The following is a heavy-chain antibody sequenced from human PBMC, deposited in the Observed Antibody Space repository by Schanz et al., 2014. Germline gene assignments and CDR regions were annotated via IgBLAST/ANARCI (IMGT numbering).Heavy chain of an antibody. CDR1: GFTFNNYG. V-gene: IGHV3-30*19. Sequence: QVQLVESGGGVVRPGRSLRLSCAASGFTFNNYGMHWVRQAPGKGLEWVAVISYDGSNKHYADSVKGRFTISRDNSKKTLYVQMNSLRAEDTAVYYCARDRPSGYALDFWGQGTLVTVSS. CDR3: ARDRPSGYALDF. CDR2: ISYDGSNK. D-gene: IGHD5-12*01. J-gene: IGHJ4*02.